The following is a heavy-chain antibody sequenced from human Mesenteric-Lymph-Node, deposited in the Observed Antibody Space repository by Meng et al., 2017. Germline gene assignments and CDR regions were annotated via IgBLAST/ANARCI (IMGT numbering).Heavy chain of an antibody. D-gene: IGHD6-19*01. CDR2: MSYDGNNK. V-gene: IGHV3-30*01. Sequence: GGSLRLSCAASGFTFSSYALHWVRQAPGKGLEWVAVMSYDGNNKYYADSVKGRFTISRDNSKNTLFLQMNSLRPEDTAVYYCATPGGSGWSRGFDYWGQGTLVTVSS. CDR1: GFTFSSYA. CDR3: ATPGGSGWSRGFDY. J-gene: IGHJ4*02.